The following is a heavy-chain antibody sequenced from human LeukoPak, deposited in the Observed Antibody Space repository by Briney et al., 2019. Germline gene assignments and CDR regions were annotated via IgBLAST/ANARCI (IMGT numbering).Heavy chain of an antibody. Sequence: PGGSLRLSCAASGFTFITDWMHWVRQAPGKGLVWVSRINNDGSNTNYADSVKGRFTISRDNAKNTLYLQMNSLRAEDTAVYYCARPSVAGPYFDFWGQGTLVTVSS. CDR2: INNDGSNT. V-gene: IGHV3-74*01. D-gene: IGHD6-19*01. CDR3: ARPSVAGPYFDF. J-gene: IGHJ4*02. CDR1: GFTFITDW.